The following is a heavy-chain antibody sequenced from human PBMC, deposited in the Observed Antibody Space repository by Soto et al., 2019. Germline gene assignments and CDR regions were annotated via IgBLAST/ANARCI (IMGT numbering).Heavy chain of an antibody. Sequence: QVLLVQSGTEVKKPGSSVKVSCQASGGTSSDYALTWVRQAPGQGLEWMWGIIPIFGTANYAQRFQGRVSITADESSSTAYTELSSLKSEDTAVYYCAGSFKYGSGTFDALDVWGHGTMVMLSS. CDR3: AGSFKYGSGTFDALDV. J-gene: IGHJ3*01. D-gene: IGHD3-10*01. CDR2: IIPIFGTA. CDR1: GGTSSDYA. V-gene: IGHV1-69*01.